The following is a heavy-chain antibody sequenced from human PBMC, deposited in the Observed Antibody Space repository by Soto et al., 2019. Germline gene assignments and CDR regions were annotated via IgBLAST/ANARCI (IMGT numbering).Heavy chain of an antibody. Sequence: PGGSLRLSCAASGFTFSSYAISWVRQAPWKGLEWVSAISGSGVSTYYADSVKGRFTISRDNSKNTLYLQMNSLRAEDTAVYYCAKDRATMIVVVITCCGQGTLVTVCS. CDR1: GFTFSSYA. J-gene: IGHJ4*02. D-gene: IGHD3-22*01. V-gene: IGHV3-23*01. CDR2: ISGSGVST. CDR3: AKDRATMIVVVITC.